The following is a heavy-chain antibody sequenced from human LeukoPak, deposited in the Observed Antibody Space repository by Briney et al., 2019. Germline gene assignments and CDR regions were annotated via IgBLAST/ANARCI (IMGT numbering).Heavy chain of an antibody. V-gene: IGHV4-39*01. CDR1: GGSISSSSYY. J-gene: IGHJ4*02. CDR3: ARSIVGASCYFDY. D-gene: IGHD1-26*01. CDR2: IYYSGST. Sequence: SETLSLTCTVSGGSISSSSYYWGWIRQPPGKGLEWIGSIYYSGSTYYNPSLKSRVTISVDTSKNQFSLKLSSVTAADTAVYYCARSIVGASCYFDYWGQGTLVTVSS.